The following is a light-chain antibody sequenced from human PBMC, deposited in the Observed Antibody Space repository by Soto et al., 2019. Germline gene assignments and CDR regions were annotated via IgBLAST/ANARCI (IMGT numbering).Light chain of an antibody. V-gene: IGLV2-14*01. CDR2: EVS. CDR1: SSDVGGYNY. CDR3: SSYTSSSTLVV. Sequence: QLVLTQPASVSGSPGQSITISCTGTSSDVGGYNYVSWYQQHPGKAPKLMIYEVSNRPSGVSNRFSGSKSGNTASLTISGLQAEDEADYYCSSYTSSSTLVVFGGGIKVTVL. J-gene: IGLJ2*01.